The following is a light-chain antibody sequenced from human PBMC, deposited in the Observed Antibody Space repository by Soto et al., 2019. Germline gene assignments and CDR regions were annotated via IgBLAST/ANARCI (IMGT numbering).Light chain of an antibody. V-gene: IGKV3-15*01. J-gene: IGKJ1*01. CDR3: QQYNNRTPWT. Sequence: IVLTQSPGTLSLSPGERASLYFRASQSVSSNLAWYQQKPGQAPRLLIYGASTRATGIPARFSGSESGTEFTLTISSRQSEDFAIYYYQQYNNRTPWTFGQGTKVDI. CDR1: QSVSSN. CDR2: GAS.